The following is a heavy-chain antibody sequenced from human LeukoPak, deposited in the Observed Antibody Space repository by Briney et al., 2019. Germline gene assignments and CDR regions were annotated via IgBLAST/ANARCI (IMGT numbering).Heavy chain of an antibody. V-gene: IGHV3-7*01. J-gene: IGHJ4*02. Sequence: ETLSLTCTVSGGSITSSSYYWGWIRQTPGKGLEWVAKIRGDGGEKDHVASVKGRFTISRDNAKNSLYLQMNSLRVEDTAIYYCARGGAARPDFWGQGTLVTVSS. CDR2: IRGDGGEK. CDR3: ARGGAARPDF. D-gene: IGHD6-6*01. CDR1: GGSITSSSYY.